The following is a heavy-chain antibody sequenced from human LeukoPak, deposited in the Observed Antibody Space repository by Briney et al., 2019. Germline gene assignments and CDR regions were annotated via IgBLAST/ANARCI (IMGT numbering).Heavy chain of an antibody. CDR3: ARDTPYYDSSGYPY. J-gene: IGHJ4*02. D-gene: IGHD3-22*01. CDR1: GGTFSCDA. Sequence: SSVKVSCKASGGTFSCDAIGWVRQAPGQGLEWMGRIIPIFGTANYAQKFQGRVTITTDESTSTAYMELSSLRSEDTAVYYCARDTPYYDSSGYPYWGQGTLVTVSS. CDR2: IIPIFGTA. V-gene: IGHV1-69*05.